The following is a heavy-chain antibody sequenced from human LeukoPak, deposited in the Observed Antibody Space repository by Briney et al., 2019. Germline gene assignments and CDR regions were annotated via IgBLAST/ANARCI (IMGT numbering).Heavy chain of an antibody. CDR3: ARGPRDGYNRAWFDP. D-gene: IGHD5-24*01. J-gene: IGHJ5*02. V-gene: IGHV4-59*01. CDR2: VYYTGNT. Sequence: SETLSLTCTVSGGSISRYYWSWVRQPPGKRLEWIGYVYYTGNTNYNPSLESRVTISVDTSKNQFSLKLSSMTAADTAVYYCARGPRDGYNRAWFDPWGQGTLVTVSS. CDR1: GGSISRYY.